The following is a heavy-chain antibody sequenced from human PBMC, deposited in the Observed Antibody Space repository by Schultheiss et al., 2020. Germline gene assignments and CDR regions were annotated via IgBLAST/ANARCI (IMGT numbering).Heavy chain of an antibody. V-gene: IGHV3-48*01. CDR2: ISSSGSTI. Sequence: GGSLRLSCAASGFTVSSNYMSWVRQAPGKGLEWVSYISSSGSTIYYADSVKGRFTISRDNAKNSLYLQMNSLRAEDTAVYYCAREPRGRYGGDSPYYFDYWGQGTLVTVS. CDR3: AREPRGRYGGDSPYYFDY. CDR1: GFTVSSNY. J-gene: IGHJ4*02. D-gene: IGHD4-23*01.